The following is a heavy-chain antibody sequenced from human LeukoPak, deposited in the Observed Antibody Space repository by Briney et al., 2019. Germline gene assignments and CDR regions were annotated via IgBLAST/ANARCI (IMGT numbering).Heavy chain of an antibody. Sequence: GASVKVSCKASGYTFTSYYMHWVRQAPGQGLEWMGIINPSGGSTSYAQKFQGRVTMTRDTSTSTVYMELSSLRSDDTAVYYCASSSKGGYSRDAFDIWGQGTMVTVSS. CDR3: ASSSKGGYSRDAFDI. D-gene: IGHD6-13*01. CDR2: INPSGGST. V-gene: IGHV1-46*01. J-gene: IGHJ3*02. CDR1: GYTFTSYY.